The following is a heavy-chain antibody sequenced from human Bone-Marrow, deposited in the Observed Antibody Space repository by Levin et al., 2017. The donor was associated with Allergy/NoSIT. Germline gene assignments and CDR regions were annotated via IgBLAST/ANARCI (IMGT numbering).Heavy chain of an antibody. J-gene: IGHJ4*02. CDR3: AGWPGNPGFDY. CDR1: GGSFSDYY. CDR2: INHSGST. Sequence: SETLSLTCAVYGGSFSDYYWSWIRQSPGKGLEWIGEINHSGSTNYNPSLKSRVTISVDTSKNQFSLKLSSVTAADTAVYYCAGWPGNPGFDYWGQGTLVTVSS. V-gene: IGHV4-34*01.